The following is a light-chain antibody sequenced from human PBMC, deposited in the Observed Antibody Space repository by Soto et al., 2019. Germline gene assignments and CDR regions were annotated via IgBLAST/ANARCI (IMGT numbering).Light chain of an antibody. V-gene: IGKV1-5*03. J-gene: IGKJ4*01. CDR3: QQYNLKSLS. Sequence: DIQMTQSPSTLSASIGDRVTITCRTSQNISSWLSWYQQKPGKAPNLLIYQASILESGVPSRFSGSGSGTEFSLTISSLQPDDFATFYCQQYNLKSLSSGGGTKVEIK. CDR2: QAS. CDR1: QNISSW.